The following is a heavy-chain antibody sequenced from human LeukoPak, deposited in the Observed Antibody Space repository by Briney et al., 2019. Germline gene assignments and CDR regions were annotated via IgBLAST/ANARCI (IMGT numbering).Heavy chain of an antibody. D-gene: IGHD3-3*01. Sequence: GGSLRLSCAASGFTFRNYAMAWVRQAQGKGLECVSAISGGGDSVRYADSVKGRFTISRDNSKNTLYLQMNNLRAEDTALYYCARDFWATNYYYGMDVWGQGATVTVSS. V-gene: IGHV3-23*01. J-gene: IGHJ6*02. CDR1: GFTFRNYA. CDR2: ISGGGDSV. CDR3: ARDFWATNYYYGMDV.